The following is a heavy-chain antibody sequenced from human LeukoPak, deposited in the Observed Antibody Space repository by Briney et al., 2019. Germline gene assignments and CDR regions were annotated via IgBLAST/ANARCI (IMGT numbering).Heavy chain of an antibody. Sequence: ASVKVSCKASGYTFTSYGISWVRQAPGQGLKWMGWISAYNGNTNYAQKLQGRVTMTTDTSTSTAYMELRRLRSDDTAVYYCARVRRYYYGSGGVPLYPYDYWGQGTLVTVSS. CDR2: ISAYNGNT. CDR1: GYTFTSYG. CDR3: ARVRRYYYGSGGVPLYPYDY. J-gene: IGHJ4*02. V-gene: IGHV1-18*01. D-gene: IGHD3-10*01.